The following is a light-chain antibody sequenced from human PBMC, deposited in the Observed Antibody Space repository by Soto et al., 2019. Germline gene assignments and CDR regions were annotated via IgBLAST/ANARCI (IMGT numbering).Light chain of an antibody. V-gene: IGKV3-15*01. CDR3: QQYYNWLMLS. J-gene: IGKJ4*01. CDR1: QSVSSN. CDR2: GAS. Sequence: EIVMTQSPAILSVSPGERATLSCRASQSVSSNFAWYQQKPGQTPRLLIYGASTRATGIPARFSGSGSGTEFTLTISSLQSGDFAIYYCQQYYNWLMLSFGGGTKVEIK.